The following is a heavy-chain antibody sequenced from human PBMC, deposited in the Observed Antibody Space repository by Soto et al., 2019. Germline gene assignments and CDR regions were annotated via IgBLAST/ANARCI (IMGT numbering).Heavy chain of an antibody. CDR3: ARLAVAGLLFDY. V-gene: IGHV4-39*01. J-gene: IGHJ4*02. CDR1: GGSISSSSYY. D-gene: IGHD6-19*01. CDR2: IYYSGST. Sequence: QLQLQESGPGLVKPSETLSLTCTVSGGSISSSSYYWGWIRQPPGKGLEWIGSIYYSGSTYYNPSLKSRVTPPVDTSKNQFSLKLRSVTAADTAVYYCARLAVAGLLFDYWGQGTLVTVSS.